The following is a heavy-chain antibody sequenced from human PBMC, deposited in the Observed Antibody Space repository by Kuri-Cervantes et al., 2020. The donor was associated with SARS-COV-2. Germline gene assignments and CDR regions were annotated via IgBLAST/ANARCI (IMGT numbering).Heavy chain of an antibody. CDR2: IRYDGSNK. CDR3: ARDRY. CDR1: GFTFSSYG. J-gene: IGHJ4*02. Sequence: GESLKISCAASGFTFSSYGMHWVRQAPGKGLGWVAFIRYDGSNKYYADSVKGRFTISRDNSKNTLYLQMNSLRTEDTAVYYCARDRYWGQGTLVTVSS. V-gene: IGHV3-30*02.